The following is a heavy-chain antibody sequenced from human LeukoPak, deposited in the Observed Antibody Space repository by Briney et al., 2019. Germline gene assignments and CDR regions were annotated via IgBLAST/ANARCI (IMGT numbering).Heavy chain of an antibody. CDR2: IYTSGST. J-gene: IGHJ4*02. V-gene: IGHV4-4*07. CDR3: ARVNLFPYYFDY. D-gene: IGHD3-3*01. CDR1: GGSISSYY. Sequence: SETLSLTCTVPGGSISSYYWSWIRQPAGKGLEWIGRIYTSGSTNYNPSLKSRVTMSVDTSRNQFSLKLSSVTAADTAVYYCARVNLFPYYFDYWGQGTLVTVSS.